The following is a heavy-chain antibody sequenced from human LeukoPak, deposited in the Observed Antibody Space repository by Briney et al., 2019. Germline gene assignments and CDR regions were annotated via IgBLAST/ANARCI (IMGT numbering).Heavy chain of an antibody. V-gene: IGHV3-73*01. Sequence: GGSLKLSCAASGFTFSGSAIHWVRQASGKGLEWVGRIRSKPNNYATTYAASVEGRFTISRDDSQNTAYLQMNGLKTEDTAVYYCTRAYYDISAYYDTWGQGTLVTVSS. D-gene: IGHD3-22*01. CDR2: IRSKPNNYAT. CDR1: GFTFSGSA. CDR3: TRAYYDISAYYDT. J-gene: IGHJ5*02.